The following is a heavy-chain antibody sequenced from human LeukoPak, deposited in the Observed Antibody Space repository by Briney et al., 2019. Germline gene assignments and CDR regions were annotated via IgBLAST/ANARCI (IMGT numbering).Heavy chain of an antibody. CDR1: GFTVSSNH. D-gene: IGHD4-23*01. J-gene: IGHJ4*02. CDR3: ARGRPHGNDY. CDR2: IYSGGST. Sequence: GGSLRLSCAASGFTVSSNHMSWVRQAPGKGLEWVSVIYSGGSTTYADSVKGRFSISRDNAKNTLYLQMNSLRVEDTAVYYCARGRPHGNDYWGQGTLVTVSS. V-gene: IGHV3-53*01.